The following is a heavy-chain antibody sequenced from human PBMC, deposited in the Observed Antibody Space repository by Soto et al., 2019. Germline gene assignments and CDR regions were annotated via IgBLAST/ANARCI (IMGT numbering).Heavy chain of an antibody. CDR3: TLGITIFVPSDYDPHDAFDI. CDR1: GYTLTELS. CDR2: FDPEDGET. D-gene: IGHD3-3*01. J-gene: IGHJ3*02. V-gene: IGHV1-24*01. Sequence: GASVKVSCKVSGYTLTELSMHWVRQAPGKGLEWMGGFDPEDGETIYAQKFQGRVTMTEDTSTDTAYMELSSLRSEDTAVYYCTLGITIFVPSDYDPHDAFDIWGQGTMVTGSS.